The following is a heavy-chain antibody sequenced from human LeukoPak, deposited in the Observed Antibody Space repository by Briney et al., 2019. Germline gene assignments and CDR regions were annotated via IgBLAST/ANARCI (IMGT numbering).Heavy chain of an antibody. V-gene: IGHV3-30-3*01. CDR1: GFTFSIYA. Sequence: GRSLRLSCAASGFTFSIYAMHWVRQAPGKGLEWVAIISYDGTIKDYADSVKGRFTISRDSSKNTLYLQMNSLRAEDTAVYYCARRDFYGGNSLDAFDIWGLGTMVTVSS. CDR3: ARRDFYGGNSLDAFDI. CDR2: ISYDGTIK. D-gene: IGHD4-23*01. J-gene: IGHJ3*02.